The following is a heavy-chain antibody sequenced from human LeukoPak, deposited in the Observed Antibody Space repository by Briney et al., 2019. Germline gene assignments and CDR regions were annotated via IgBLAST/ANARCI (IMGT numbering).Heavy chain of an antibody. V-gene: IGHV3-23*01. Sequence: GGSLRLSCAASGFTFSSSAMSWVRQAPGKGLEWVSAISNNGGSTYYADSVQGRFTISRDNSKGTLCLQMNSLRAEDTAVYCCAKQLGYCSDGSCYFPYWGQGTLVTVSS. CDR2: ISNNGGST. CDR3: AKQLGYCSDGSCYFPY. D-gene: IGHD2-15*01. J-gene: IGHJ4*02. CDR1: GFTFSSSA.